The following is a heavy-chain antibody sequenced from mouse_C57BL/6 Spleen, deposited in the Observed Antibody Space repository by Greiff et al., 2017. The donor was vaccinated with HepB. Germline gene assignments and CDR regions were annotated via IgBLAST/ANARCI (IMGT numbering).Heavy chain of an antibody. Sequence: QVQLKQSGAELVRPGTSVKVSCKASGYAFTNYLIEWVKQRPGQGLEWIGVINPGSGGTNYNEKFKGKATLTANKSSSTAYMQLSSLTSEDSAVYFCAKSRYYGSSYDFDYWGQGTTLTVSS. J-gene: IGHJ2*01. CDR2: INPGSGGT. CDR1: GYAFTNYL. V-gene: IGHV1-54*01. CDR3: AKSRYYGSSYDFDY. D-gene: IGHD1-1*01.